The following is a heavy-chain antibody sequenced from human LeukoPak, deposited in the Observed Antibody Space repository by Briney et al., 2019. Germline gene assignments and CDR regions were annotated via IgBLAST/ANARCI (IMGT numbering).Heavy chain of an antibody. D-gene: IGHD3-22*01. J-gene: IGHJ4*02. CDR3: AKRSSISSGYFDF. CDR1: GFTFSSYE. Sequence: GGSLRLSCAASGFTFSSYEMNWVRQAPGKGLEWVSYISSSGSTIYYADSVKGRFTISRDNAKNSLYLQMNSLRAEDTAMYYCAKRSSISSGYFDFWGRGTLVTVSS. CDR2: ISSSGSTI. V-gene: IGHV3-48*03.